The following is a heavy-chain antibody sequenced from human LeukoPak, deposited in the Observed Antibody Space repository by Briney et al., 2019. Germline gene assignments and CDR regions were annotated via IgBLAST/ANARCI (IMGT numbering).Heavy chain of an antibody. CDR1: GYTFTSYY. D-gene: IGHD4-17*01. V-gene: IGHV1-46*01. CDR3: ARVLGYGELYYYYGMDV. CDR2: INPSGGST. J-gene: IGHJ6*02. Sequence: ASVKVSCKASGYTFTSYYMHWVRQAPGQGLEWMGIINPSGGSTSYAQKFQGRVTMTRDTSTSTVYMELSSLRSEDTAVYYCARVLGYGELYYYYGMDVWGQGTTVTVSS.